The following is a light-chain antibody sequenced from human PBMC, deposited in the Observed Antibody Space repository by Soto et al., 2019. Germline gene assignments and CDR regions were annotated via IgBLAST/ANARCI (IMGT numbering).Light chain of an antibody. V-gene: IGLV1-40*01. CDR3: QSYDSSLSGSRV. J-gene: IGLJ3*02. CDR2: GNS. CDR1: SSNIGAGYD. Sequence: QAVLTQPPSVSGAPGQRVTISCTGSSSNIGAGYDVHWYQQLPGTAPKLLIYGNSNRPSGVPDRFSGSKSGTSASLAITGLQAEDEAHYYCQSYDSSLSGSRVFGGGTQLTVL.